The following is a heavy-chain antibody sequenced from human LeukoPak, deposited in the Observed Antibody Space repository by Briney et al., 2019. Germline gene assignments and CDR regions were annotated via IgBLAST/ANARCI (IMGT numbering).Heavy chain of an antibody. CDR2: ISGSGNAK. V-gene: IGHV3-48*01. Sequence: GGSLRLSCAASGFTFSSYSMNWVRQAPGKGLEWVSYISGSGNAKHYTDSVKGRFTTSRDNAKNALYLQMNSLRAEDTAVYFCARDYVYAFDCWGQGTLVTVSS. J-gene: IGHJ4*02. D-gene: IGHD2/OR15-2a*01. CDR3: ARDYVYAFDC. CDR1: GFTFSSYS.